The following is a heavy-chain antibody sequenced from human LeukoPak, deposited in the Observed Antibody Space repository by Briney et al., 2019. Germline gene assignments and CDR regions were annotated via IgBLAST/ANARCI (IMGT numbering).Heavy chain of an antibody. CDR3: ARVAPTGADDY. D-gene: IGHD7-27*01. Sequence: SKTLSLTCAVYGGSFSGYYWSWIRQPPGMGLEWIGEINHSGSTSYNPSLKSRVTISVDTSKNQFSLKLSSVTAADTAVYYCARVAPTGADDYWGQGTLVTVSS. CDR1: GGSFSGYY. V-gene: IGHV4-34*01. CDR2: INHSGST. J-gene: IGHJ4*02.